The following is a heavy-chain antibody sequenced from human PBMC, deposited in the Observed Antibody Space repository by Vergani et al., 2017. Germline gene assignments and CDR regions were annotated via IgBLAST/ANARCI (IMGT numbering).Heavy chain of an antibody. CDR3: VRDKTYYDTLIGYAGYYFDS. J-gene: IGHJ4*02. V-gene: IGHV4-38-2*02. CDR1: AYSISSGFF. CDR2: MDDNGLA. D-gene: IGHD3-9*01. Sequence: QVQLQESGPGLVRPSETLSLTCTVSAYSISSGFFWGWIRQPPGKGLEWIGSMDDNGLAYYSPSLKSRVTISVDTPKNHFSLKLSSVTAADTAVYYCVRDKTYYDTLIGYAGYYFDSWGQGALVTVS.